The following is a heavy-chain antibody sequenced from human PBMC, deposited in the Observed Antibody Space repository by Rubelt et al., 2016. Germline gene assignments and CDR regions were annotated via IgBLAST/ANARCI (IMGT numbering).Heavy chain of an antibody. D-gene: IGHD3-3*01. CDR1: GGTFSSYA. V-gene: IGHV1-69*04. CDR3: ARDIMNTIFGVVKASTPPYGMDV. Sequence: ASGGTFSSYAISWVRQAPGQGLEWMGRIIPILGIANYAQKFQGRVTITADKSTSTAYMELSSLRSEDTAVYYCARDIMNTIFGVVKASTPPYGMDVWGQGTTVTVSS. CDR2: IIPILGIA. J-gene: IGHJ6*02.